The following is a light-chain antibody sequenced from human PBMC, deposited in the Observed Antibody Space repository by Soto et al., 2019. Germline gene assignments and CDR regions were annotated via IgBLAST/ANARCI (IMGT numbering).Light chain of an antibody. CDR3: SSYTSSSIVV. CDR1: SSDVGAYNY. J-gene: IGLJ2*01. Sequence: ALTQPASVSGSPGQSITISCTGTSSDVGAYNYVSWYQQHPGKAPKLMIFDVSNRPSGVSNRFSGSKSGNTASLTISGLHAEDEADYYCSSYTSSSIVVFGGGTKLTVL. CDR2: DVS. V-gene: IGLV2-14*03.